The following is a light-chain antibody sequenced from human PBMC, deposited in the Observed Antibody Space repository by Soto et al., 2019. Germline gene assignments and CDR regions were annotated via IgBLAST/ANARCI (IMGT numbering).Light chain of an antibody. CDR2: NNN. J-gene: IGLJ2*01. Sequence: QLVLTQPPSASGTPGQRVTISCSGSSSNIGSNSINWYQQFPGTAPKLLIYNNNQRPSGVPDRFSGSKFGTSVSLAISGLQSEDEADYYCAAWDDSLNGVVVGGGTKLTVL. V-gene: IGLV1-44*01. CDR1: SSNIGSNS. CDR3: AAWDDSLNGVV.